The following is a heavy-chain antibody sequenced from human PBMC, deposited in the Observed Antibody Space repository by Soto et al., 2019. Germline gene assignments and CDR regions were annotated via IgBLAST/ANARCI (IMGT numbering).Heavy chain of an antibody. Sequence: GGSLRLSCAAAGFTFSSYGMHWVRQAPGTGLEWVAVMSYDGSKYYADTVKGRFTISRDNSKNTLYLQINSLRPEDTAVYYCAKDFTPWFGDYFYYYCGMDVWCQGTRVTGS. V-gene: IGHV3-30*18. CDR2: MSYDGSK. CDR1: GFTFSSYG. J-gene: IGHJ6*02. CDR3: AKDFTPWFGDYFYYYCGMDV. D-gene: IGHD4-17*01.